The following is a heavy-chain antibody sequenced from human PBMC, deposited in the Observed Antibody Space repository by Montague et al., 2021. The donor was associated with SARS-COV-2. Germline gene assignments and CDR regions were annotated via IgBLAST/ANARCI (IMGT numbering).Heavy chain of an antibody. CDR2: ISYDGSNK. Sequence: SLRLSCAASGFTFSSYAMHWVRQAPGKGLEWVAVISYDGSNKYYADSVKGRFTISRDNSKNTLYLQMNSLRAEDTAVYYCARTLLAYYGMDVWGQGTTVTVSS. CDR1: GFTFSSYA. J-gene: IGHJ6*02. V-gene: IGHV3-30-3*01. CDR3: ARTLLAYYGMDV. D-gene: IGHD2/OR15-2a*01.